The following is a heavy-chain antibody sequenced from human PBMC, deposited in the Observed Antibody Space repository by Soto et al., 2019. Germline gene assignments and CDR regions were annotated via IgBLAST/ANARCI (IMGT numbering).Heavy chain of an antibody. CDR1: GGSFSCYY. V-gene: IGHV4-34*01. J-gene: IGHJ6*02. D-gene: IGHD6-19*01. CDR3: ARLDLSGWPYYYYYYGMDV. CDR2: INHSGST. Sequence: SETLSLTCAVYGGSFSCYYWSWIRQPPGKGLEWIGEINHSGSTNYNPSLKSRVTISVDTSKNQFSLKLSSVTAADTAVYYCARLDLSGWPYYYYYYGMDVWGQGTTVTVSS.